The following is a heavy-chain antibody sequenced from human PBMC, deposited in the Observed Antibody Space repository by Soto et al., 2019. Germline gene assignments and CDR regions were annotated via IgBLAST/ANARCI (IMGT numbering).Heavy chain of an antibody. CDR2: INPNSGGT. D-gene: IGHD1-26*01. V-gene: IGHV1-2*04. Sequence: ASVKVSCKASGYIFTGYYMHWVRQAPGQGLEWMGWINPNSGGTNYAQKFQGWVTMTRDTSINTAYMELSRLRSDDTAVYYCARLAIVGATTDYYFDYWGQGTPVTVSS. CDR1: GYIFTGYY. J-gene: IGHJ4*02. CDR3: ARLAIVGATTDYYFDY.